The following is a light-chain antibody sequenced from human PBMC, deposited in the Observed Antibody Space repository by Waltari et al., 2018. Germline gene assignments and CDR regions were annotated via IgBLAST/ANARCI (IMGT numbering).Light chain of an antibody. CDR3: QQRANWPPLT. V-gene: IGKV3-11*01. CDR1: QSVYNF. CDR2: EAS. J-gene: IGKJ4*01. Sequence: EVVLTQSPATLSLSPGERATLSCRASQSVYNFLAWYQQKPGQAPRLLIYEASQRATGIPARFSGSGAGTDFTLTISSLEPEDAAVYHCQQRANWPPLTFGGGTKVEIK.